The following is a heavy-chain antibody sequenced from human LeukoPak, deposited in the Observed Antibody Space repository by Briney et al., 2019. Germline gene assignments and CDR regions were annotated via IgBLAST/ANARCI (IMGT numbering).Heavy chain of an antibody. CDR1: GGTFSSYA. D-gene: IGHD5-12*01. V-gene: IGHV1-69*13. CDR2: IIPIFGTA. J-gene: IGHJ4*02. Sequence: GASVKVSCKASGGTFSSYAISWVRQAPGQGLEWMGGIIPIFGTANYAQKFQGRATITADESTSTAYMELSSLRSEDTAVYYCARPTLLSYSGYEGGYWGQGTLVTVSS. CDR3: ARPTLLSYSGYEGGY.